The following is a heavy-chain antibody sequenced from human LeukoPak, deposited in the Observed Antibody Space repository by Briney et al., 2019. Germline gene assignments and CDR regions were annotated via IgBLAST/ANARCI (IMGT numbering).Heavy chain of an antibody. CDR1: GFTFSNYW. Sequence: GGSLRLSCAVSGFTFSNYWMYWVRQAPGKGLVWVARINSDGSSTTYADSVEGRFTIAGDNTKRMVQLQMQSLRVDDPAVYFCTRTTTTADWYFDLWGRGTLVTVSS. J-gene: IGHJ2*01. V-gene: IGHV3-74*01. CDR3: TRTTTTADWYFDL. CDR2: INSDGSST. D-gene: IGHD1-1*01.